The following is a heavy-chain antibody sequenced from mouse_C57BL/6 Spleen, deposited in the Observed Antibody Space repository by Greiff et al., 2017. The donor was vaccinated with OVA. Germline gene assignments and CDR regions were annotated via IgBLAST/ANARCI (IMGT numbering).Heavy chain of an antibody. Sequence: VQLQQSGAELVRPGASVTLSCKASGYTFTDYEMHWVKQTPVHGLEWIGAIDPETGGTAYNQKFKGKAILTADKSSSTAYMELRSLTSEDSAVYYCTTPEYDGDGGAYWGQGTLVTVSA. CDR3: TTPEYDGDGGAY. J-gene: IGHJ3*01. CDR1: GYTFTDYE. D-gene: IGHD2-14*01. CDR2: IDPETGGT. V-gene: IGHV1-15*01.